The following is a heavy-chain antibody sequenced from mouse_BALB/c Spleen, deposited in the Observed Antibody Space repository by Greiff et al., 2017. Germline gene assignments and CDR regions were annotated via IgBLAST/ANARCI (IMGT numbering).Heavy chain of an antibody. Sequence: QVQLKESGAELVKPGASVKLSCKASGYTFTSYYMYWVKQRPGQGLEWIGGINPSNGGTNFNEKFKSKATLTVDKSSSTAYMQLSSLTSEDSAVYYCTRRGYYYGSSPYYFDYWGQGTTLTVSS. CDR3: TRRGYYYGSSPYYFDY. CDR1: GYTFTSYY. J-gene: IGHJ2*01. D-gene: IGHD1-1*01. CDR2: INPSNGGT. V-gene: IGHV1S81*02.